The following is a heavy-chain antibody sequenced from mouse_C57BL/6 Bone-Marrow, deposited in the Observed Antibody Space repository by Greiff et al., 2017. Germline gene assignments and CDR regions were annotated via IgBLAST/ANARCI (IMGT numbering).Heavy chain of an antibody. J-gene: IGHJ3*01. V-gene: IGHV5-6*01. Sequence: EVQVVESGGDLVKPGGSLKLSCAASGFTFSSYGMSWVRQTPDKRLEWVATISSGGSYTYYPDSVKGRCTISRDNAKNTLYLQMSSLKSEDTAMYYCASPYGIQFAYWGQGTLVTVSA. CDR1: GFTFSSYG. D-gene: IGHD2-10*02. CDR2: ISSGGSYT. CDR3: ASPYGIQFAY.